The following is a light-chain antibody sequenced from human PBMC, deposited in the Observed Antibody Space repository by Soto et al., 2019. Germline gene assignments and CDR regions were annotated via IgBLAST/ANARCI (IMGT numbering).Light chain of an antibody. CDR2: AAS. CDR1: QSVSGW. CDR3: QRYNSAPLT. J-gene: IGKJ4*01. Sequence: IQMTQSPSTVSASARDTVNVPFGASQSVSGWLAWYQQKPGKVPKLLIYAASTLQSGVPSRFSGSGSGTDFTLTISSLQPEDVATYYCQRYNSAPLTFGGGTKVDIK. V-gene: IGKV1-27*01.